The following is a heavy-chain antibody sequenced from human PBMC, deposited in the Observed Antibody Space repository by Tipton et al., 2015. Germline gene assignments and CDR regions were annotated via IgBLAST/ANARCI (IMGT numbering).Heavy chain of an antibody. D-gene: IGHD3-9*01. J-gene: IGHJ4*02. Sequence: TLSLTCSVSGGSISSSSYYWGWLRQPPGKGLEWIGSIYYSGSTYYNPSLKSRVTISVDTSKNQFSLKLTSVTAADTAVYYCACQDYDSLTRDYQTVDYWGQGTLVTISS. CDR1: GGSISSSSYY. CDR2: IYYSGST. V-gene: IGHV4-39*01. CDR3: ACQDYDSLTRDYQTVDY.